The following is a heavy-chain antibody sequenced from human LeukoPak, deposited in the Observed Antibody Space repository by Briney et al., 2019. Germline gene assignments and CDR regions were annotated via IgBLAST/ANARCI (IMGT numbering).Heavy chain of an antibody. CDR1: GFTFSSYA. V-gene: IGHV3-23*01. Sequence: GGSLRLSCAASGFTFSSYAMSWVRQAPGKGLEWVSAISGSGGSTYYADSVKGRFTISRDNSKNTLYLQMNSLRDEDTAVYYCARDQRGWSSLGYLYHYFDVWGKGTTVTISS. J-gene: IGHJ6*03. D-gene: IGHD6-19*01. CDR3: ARDQRGWSSLGYLYHYFDV. CDR2: ISGSGGST.